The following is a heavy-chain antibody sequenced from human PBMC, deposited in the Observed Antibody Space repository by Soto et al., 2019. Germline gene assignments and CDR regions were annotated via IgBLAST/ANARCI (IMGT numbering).Heavy chain of an antibody. Sequence: SETLSLTCTFSGDSISASSWSLIRQPPGKGLEWIGYIYYSGSTNYNPSLKSRVTISVDTSKNQFSLKLSSVTAADTAVYYCARGRDGYLDYWGQGTLVTVSS. CDR2: IYYSGST. J-gene: IGHJ4*02. V-gene: IGHV4-59*01. CDR1: GDSISASS. CDR3: ARGRDGYLDY.